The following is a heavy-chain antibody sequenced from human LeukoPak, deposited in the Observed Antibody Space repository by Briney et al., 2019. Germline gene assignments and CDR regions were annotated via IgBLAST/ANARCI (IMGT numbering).Heavy chain of an antibody. CDR3: ARARIVGAKSGWFDP. CDR2: INPSGGST. J-gene: IGHJ5*02. CDR1: GYTFTSYY. D-gene: IGHD1-26*01. Sequence: ASVTVSYKASGYTFTSYYMHWVRQAPGQGLEWMGVINPSGGSTSYAQKFQGRVTMTRDTSTSTVYMELSSLRSEDTAVYYCARARIVGAKSGWFDPWGQGTLVTVSS. V-gene: IGHV1-46*01.